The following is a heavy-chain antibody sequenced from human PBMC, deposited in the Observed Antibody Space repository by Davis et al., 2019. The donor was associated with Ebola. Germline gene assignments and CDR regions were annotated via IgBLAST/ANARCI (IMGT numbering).Heavy chain of an antibody. V-gene: IGHV4-30-4*01. CDR3: ARGVRGRLGELSCLFDY. CDR1: GGSISSGDYY. J-gene: IGHJ4*02. Sequence: PSETLSLTCTVSGGSISSGDYYWSWIRQPPGKGLEWIGYIYYSGSTYYNPSLKSRVTISVDTSKNQFSLKLSSVTAADTAVYYCARGVRGRLGELSCLFDYWGQGTLVTVSS. D-gene: IGHD3-16*02. CDR2: IYYSGST.